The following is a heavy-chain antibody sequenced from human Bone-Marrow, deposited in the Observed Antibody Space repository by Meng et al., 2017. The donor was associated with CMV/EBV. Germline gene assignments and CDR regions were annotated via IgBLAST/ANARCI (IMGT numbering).Heavy chain of an antibody. J-gene: IGHJ3*01. CDR3: ARDAVSLGYCSNGVCEGAFGF. V-gene: IGHV1-18*04. D-gene: IGHD2-8*01. CDR2: ISGYNGNT. CDR1: GYTFTGYY. Sequence: ASVKVSCKASGYTFTGYYMHWVRQAPGQGLEWMGWISGYNGNTNYAQKLQGRVTMTADTSTRTVYMELRSLRFDDTAVYYCARDAVSLGYCSNGVCEGAFGFWGQGTMVTV.